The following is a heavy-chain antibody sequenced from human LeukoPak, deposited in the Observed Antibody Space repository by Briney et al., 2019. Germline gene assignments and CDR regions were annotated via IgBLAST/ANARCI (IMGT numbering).Heavy chain of an antibody. CDR3: ARNIAARRGYYYYYMDV. J-gene: IGHJ6*03. Sequence: SETLSLTCTVSGGSISSSSYYWGWIRQPPGKGLEWIGSIYYSGSTYYNPSLKSRVTISVDTSKNQFSLKLSPVTAADTAVYYCARNIAARRGYYYYYMDVWGKGTTVTVSS. V-gene: IGHV4-39*01. D-gene: IGHD6-6*01. CDR2: IYYSGST. CDR1: GGSISSSSYY.